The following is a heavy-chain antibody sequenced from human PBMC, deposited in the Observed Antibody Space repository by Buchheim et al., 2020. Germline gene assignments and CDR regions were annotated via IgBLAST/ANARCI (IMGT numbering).Heavy chain of an antibody. Sequence: QLQLQESGPGLVKPSETLSLTCTVSGGSIDSRNYYWGWIRQPPGEGLEWIGTICSTGTTYYNPSLKSPVTISVDPPKNQFSLKLSSVTAADTAVYYCARDPYYYDNSGYKYFFDYWGQGIL. D-gene: IGHD3-22*01. CDR2: ICSTGTT. V-gene: IGHV4-39*07. CDR1: GGSIDSRNYY. J-gene: IGHJ4*02. CDR3: ARDPYYYDNSGYKYFFDY.